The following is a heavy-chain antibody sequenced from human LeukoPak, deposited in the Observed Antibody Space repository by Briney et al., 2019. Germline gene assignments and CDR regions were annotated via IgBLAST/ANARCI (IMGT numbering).Heavy chain of an antibody. Sequence: GGSLRLSCAASGFTFSNYAMSWVRQAPGKGLEWVSTISGSGVSTYYADSVTGRFTTSRDNSKNTLYLQMNSLRAEDMAVYYCAKNKGVPAALPFDPWGQGTLVTVSS. D-gene: IGHD2-2*01. CDR2: ISGSGVST. V-gene: IGHV3-23*01. J-gene: IGHJ5*02. CDR3: AKNKGVPAALPFDP. CDR1: GFTFSNYA.